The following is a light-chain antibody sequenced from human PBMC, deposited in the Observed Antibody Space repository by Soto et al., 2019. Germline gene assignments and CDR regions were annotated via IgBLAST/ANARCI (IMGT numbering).Light chain of an antibody. CDR3: HQYKSYSPYT. V-gene: IGKV1-5*01. CDR2: GAS. J-gene: IGKJ2*01. CDR1: QTISYS. Sequence: EIQMTQSPPTLPASIGERVTITCRASQTISYSLAWYQQKAGQAPKLLIYGASSLESGVPSRFSGSGSGTEFTLTISSLQPDDFATYYCHQYKSYSPYTFAQGTKLEIK.